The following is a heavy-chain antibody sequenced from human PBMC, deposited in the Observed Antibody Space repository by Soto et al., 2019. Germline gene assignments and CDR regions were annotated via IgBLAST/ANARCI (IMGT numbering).Heavy chain of an antibody. CDR2: MNPNSGNS. D-gene: IGHD3-16*01. CDR3: ARGWGRWPHEKPGDY. Sequence: QVQLVQSGAELKEPGASVKVSCTASEYTFVNHDINWVRQAPGRGLEWMGWMNPNSGNSGFAQKFQDRVTMTRDTPSDTAYMELRNLRSEDTAVYYCARGWGRWPHEKPGDYWGQGTLVTVS. CDR1: EYTFVNHD. J-gene: IGHJ4*02. V-gene: IGHV1-8*01.